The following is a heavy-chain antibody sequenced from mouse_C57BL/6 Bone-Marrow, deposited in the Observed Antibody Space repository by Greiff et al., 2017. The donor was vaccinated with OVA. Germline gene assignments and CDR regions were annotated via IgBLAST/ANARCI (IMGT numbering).Heavy chain of an antibody. CDR1: GYTFTDYY. D-gene: IGHD1-1*01. CDR3: ARRTYYCSSSLYYFDY. V-gene: IGHV1-26*01. J-gene: IGHJ2*01. Sequence: VQLQQSGPELVKPGASVKISCKASGYTFTDYYMNWVKQSHGKSLEWIGDINPNNGGTSYNQKFKGKATLTVDKSSSTAYMKLRSLTSEDSAVYYCARRTYYCSSSLYYFDYWGQGTTLTVSS. CDR2: INPNNGGT.